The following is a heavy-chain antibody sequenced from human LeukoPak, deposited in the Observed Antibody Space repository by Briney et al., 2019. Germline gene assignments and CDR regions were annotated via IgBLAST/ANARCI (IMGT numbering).Heavy chain of an antibody. CDR3: ARGNVWDLDNWFDP. CDR2: IYYSGST. Sequence: TSETLSLTCTVSGASVSGSAYYWGWIRQPPGKGLEWIGNIYYSGSTYYNESLESRVTISIDTSKNQFSLKLNSVTAADTAVYYCARGNVWDLDNWFDPWGQGTLVTVSS. D-gene: IGHD3-16*01. CDR1: GASVSGSAYY. V-gene: IGHV4-39*07. J-gene: IGHJ5*02.